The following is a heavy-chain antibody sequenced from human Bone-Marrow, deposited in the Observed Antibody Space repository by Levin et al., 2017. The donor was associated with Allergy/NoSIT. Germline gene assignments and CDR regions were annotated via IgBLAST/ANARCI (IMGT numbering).Heavy chain of an antibody. CDR1: GFTFSSYT. J-gene: IGHJ5*02. V-gene: IGHV3-21*01. CDR3: ARDVGHGPEYSNSRFDP. Sequence: GGSLRLSCAASGFTFSSYTMNWVRQAPGKGLQWVSSISRTGGYIYYADSLRGRFTISRDNAKNSLYLQMNSLRAEDTAVYYCARDVGHGPEYSNSRFDPWGQGTLVTVSS. CDR2: ISRTGGYI. D-gene: IGHD6-6*01.